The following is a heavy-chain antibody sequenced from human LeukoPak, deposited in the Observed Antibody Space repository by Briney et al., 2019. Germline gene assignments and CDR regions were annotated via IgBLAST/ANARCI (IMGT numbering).Heavy chain of an antibody. V-gene: IGHV1-2*02. CDR3: ARDVGYDFWSGSSSYFDF. Sequence: GASVKVSCKASGYTFTGYYIHWLRQAPGQGLEWMGWINPNSGGTNYAQKFQGRVTMTRDTSINTAYMELSRLRSDDTAVYYCARDVGYDFWSGSSSYFDFWGQGTLVTVSS. CDR1: GYTFTGYY. CDR2: INPNSGGT. D-gene: IGHD3-3*01. J-gene: IGHJ4*02.